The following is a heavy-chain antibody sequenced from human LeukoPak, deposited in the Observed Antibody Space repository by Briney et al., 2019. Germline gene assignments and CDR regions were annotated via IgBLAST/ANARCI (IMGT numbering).Heavy chain of an antibody. CDR1: GYTFSGHY. D-gene: IGHD7-27*01. Sequence: ASVKISCKASGYTFSGHYMHWVRQAPGQGLEWLGWTNPHSGGTKYAQNFQGRVTMTRDTSISTAYMELGRLRSDDTAVYYCARDQRATNWGWGFDYWGQGTLVTVSS. V-gene: IGHV1-2*02. CDR3: ARDQRATNWGWGFDY. CDR2: TNPHSGGT. J-gene: IGHJ4*02.